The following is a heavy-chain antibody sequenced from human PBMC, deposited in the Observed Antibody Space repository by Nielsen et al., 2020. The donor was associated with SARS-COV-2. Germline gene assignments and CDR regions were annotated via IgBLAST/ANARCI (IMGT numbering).Heavy chain of an antibody. CDR3: ARPTFLPVARGSNSFDAFDM. Sequence: WVRQAPGQGLEWMGWMNPNIGKAGYAQRFQGRLTMTSDTSTSTAYMGLSRLRSEDTAVYYCARPTFLPVARGSNSFDAFDMWGQGTMVTVSS. D-gene: IGHD2/OR15-2a*01. V-gene: IGHV1-8*01. J-gene: IGHJ3*02. CDR2: MNPNIGKA.